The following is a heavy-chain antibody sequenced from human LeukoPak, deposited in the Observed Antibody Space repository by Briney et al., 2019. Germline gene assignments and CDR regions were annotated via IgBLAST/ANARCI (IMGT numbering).Heavy chain of an antibody. CDR2: IYYSGST. CDR3: ARVRFLEWRYFDY. CDR1: GGSISSYY. D-gene: IGHD3-3*01. V-gene: IGHV4-59*01. Sequence: EASETLSLTCTVSGGSISSYYWSWIRQPPGKGLEWIGYIYYSGSTNYNPSLKSRVTISVDTSKNQFSLKLSSVTAADTAVYYCARVRFLEWRYFDYWGQGTLVTVSS. J-gene: IGHJ4*02.